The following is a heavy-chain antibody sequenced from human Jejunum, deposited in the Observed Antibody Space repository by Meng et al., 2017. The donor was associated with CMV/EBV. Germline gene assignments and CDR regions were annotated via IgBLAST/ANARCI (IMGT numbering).Heavy chain of an antibody. CDR1: GGSISNSY. CDR3: ARHEVVGTAIFDY. Sequence: QVRVQEAGPGLVKPSETLSLTWSVLGGSISNSYWSWIRQPAGQGLEYIGRIYSSGTTKYNPSLNSRVTMSVDTSKNQFSLKVRSVTAADTAVYLCARHEVVGTAIFDYWGQGTLVTVSS. CDR2: IYSSGTT. J-gene: IGHJ4*02. D-gene: IGHD6-19*01. V-gene: IGHV4-4*07.